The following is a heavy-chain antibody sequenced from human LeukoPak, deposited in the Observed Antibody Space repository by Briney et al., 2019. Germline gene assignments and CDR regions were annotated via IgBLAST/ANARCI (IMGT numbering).Heavy chain of an antibody. Sequence: GGSLRLSCAASGFTFSGSAMHWVRQAFGKGLEWVGRIRSKANSYATAYAASVKGRFTISRDDSKNTAYLQMNSLKTEDTAVYYCTRWRGGSGYCSGGSCPTSSHMDVWGKGTTVTVSS. D-gene: IGHD2-15*01. CDR2: IRSKANSYAT. V-gene: IGHV3-73*01. CDR1: GFTFSGSA. CDR3: TRWRGGSGYCSGGSCPTSSHMDV. J-gene: IGHJ6*04.